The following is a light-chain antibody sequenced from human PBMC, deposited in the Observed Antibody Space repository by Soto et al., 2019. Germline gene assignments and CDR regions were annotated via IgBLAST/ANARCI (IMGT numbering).Light chain of an antibody. CDR2: TAS. CDR1: ESVITY. CDR3: QQSYSNPPT. J-gene: IGKJ4*01. V-gene: IGKV1-39*01. Sequence: DIQMTQSPSSLSASVGDRVTITCRASESVITYLNWYRQKPGKAPNLLIHTASTLESGVPTRFRGSGSGTDFTLTISSLQPEDFGIYYCQQSYSNPPTFGGGTKVDIK.